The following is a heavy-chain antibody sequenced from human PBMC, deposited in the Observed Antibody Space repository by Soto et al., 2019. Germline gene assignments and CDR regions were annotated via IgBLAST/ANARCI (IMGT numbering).Heavy chain of an antibody. J-gene: IGHJ4*02. D-gene: IGHD5-18*01. V-gene: IGHV2-70*01. CDR3: ARSIRGYSYGSFEC. CDR1: GFSLSTIGMC. CDR2: IDWDDDK. Sequence: SGTTLVNPTQTLTLTCTFSGFSLSTIGMCVSWIRQPPGKALEWLALIDWDDDKYYSTSLKTRLTISKDTSKSQVVLTMTNMDPVDTATYYCARSIRGYSYGSFECWGQGTLVTVSS.